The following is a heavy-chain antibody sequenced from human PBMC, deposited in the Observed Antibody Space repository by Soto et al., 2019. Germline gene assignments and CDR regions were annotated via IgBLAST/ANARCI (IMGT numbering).Heavy chain of an antibody. V-gene: IGHV3-33*01. Sequence: GGSLRLSCAASGFTFSSYGMHWVRQAPGKGLEWVAVIWYDGSNKYYADSVKGRFTISRDNSKNTLYLQMNSLRAEDTAVYYCARDLRCYMNCSGYDVFWYYYYGMDVWGQGTTVTVSS. CDR3: ARDLRCYMNCSGYDVFWYYYYGMDV. CDR1: GFTFSSYG. J-gene: IGHJ6*02. CDR2: IWYDGSNK. D-gene: IGHD5-12*01.